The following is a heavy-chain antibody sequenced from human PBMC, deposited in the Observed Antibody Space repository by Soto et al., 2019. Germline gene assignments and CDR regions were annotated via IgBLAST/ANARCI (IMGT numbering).Heavy chain of an antibody. CDR1: GGSISSGGYY. D-gene: IGHD3-22*01. V-gene: IGHV4-31*03. CDR2: IYYSGST. CDR3: ARDPAPRYDSSGPYYFDY. J-gene: IGHJ4*02. Sequence: QVQLQESGPGLVKPSQTLSLTCTVSGGSISSGGYYWSWIRQHPGKGLEWIGYIYYSGSTYYNPSLKSRVTISVDTSKTQLSLKLRSVTAADTAVYYCARDPAPRYDSSGPYYFDYWGQGTLVTVSS.